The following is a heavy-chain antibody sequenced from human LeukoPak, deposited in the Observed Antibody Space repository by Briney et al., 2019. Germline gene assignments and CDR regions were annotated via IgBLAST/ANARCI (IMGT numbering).Heavy chain of an antibody. V-gene: IGHV3-21*01. CDR1: GFTFSSYS. D-gene: IGHD3-22*01. J-gene: IGHJ4*02. CDR2: ISRSSSYI. CDR3: ARVAYYDSSGYYPVPFDY. Sequence: KSGGSLRLSCEASGFTFSSYSMNWVRQAPGKGLEWVSSISRSSSYIYYGDSVKGRFTISRDNAKNSLYLQMNSLRAEDTAVYYCARVAYYDSSGYYPVPFDYWGQGTLVTVSS.